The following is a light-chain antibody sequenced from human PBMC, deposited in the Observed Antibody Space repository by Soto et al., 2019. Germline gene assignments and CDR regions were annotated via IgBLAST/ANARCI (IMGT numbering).Light chain of an antibody. CDR1: QGISSW. CDR3: QQANSFPRT. CDR2: AAS. J-gene: IGKJ1*01. Sequence: DLPLTQSPSSVSASVGDRVTITCRASQGISSWLAWYQQKPGKAPKLLLSAASSLQSGPPSRFSGSGAAADFTLTISRLQPEDFASYYCQQANSFPRTFGQGTKVEIK. V-gene: IGKV1-12*01.